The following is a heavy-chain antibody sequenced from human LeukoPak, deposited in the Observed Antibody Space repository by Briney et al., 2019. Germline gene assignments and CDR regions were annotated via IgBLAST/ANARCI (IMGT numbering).Heavy chain of an antibody. J-gene: IGHJ4*02. CDR3: ATDRDNSDWQKRFDS. D-gene: IGHD2-21*02. Sequence: GGSLRLFCAASGFTFSTYWMNWCRQAPGKGLEWVGNINQDASEINYVDSVRGRFTISRDNAKNSLHLQMNSLRAEDTAVYYCATDRDNSDWQKRFDSWGQGTLVTVSS. V-gene: IGHV3-7*01. CDR2: INQDASEI. CDR1: GFTFSTYW.